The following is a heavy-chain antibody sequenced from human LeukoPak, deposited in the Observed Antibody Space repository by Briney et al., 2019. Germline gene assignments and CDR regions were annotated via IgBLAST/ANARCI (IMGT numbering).Heavy chain of an antibody. J-gene: IGHJ4*02. D-gene: IGHD1-7*01. Sequence: PGGSLRLSCAASGFTFSYYAMHWVRQAPGKGLEWVSYISSSSSTIYYADSVKGRFTISRDNAKNSLYLQMNSLRAEDTAVYYCATQLELRIFDYWGQGTLVTVSS. CDR1: GFTFSYYA. V-gene: IGHV3-48*01. CDR2: ISSSSSTI. CDR3: ATQLELRIFDY.